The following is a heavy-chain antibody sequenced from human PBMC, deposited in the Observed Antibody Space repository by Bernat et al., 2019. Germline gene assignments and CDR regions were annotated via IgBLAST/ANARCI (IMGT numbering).Heavy chain of an antibody. CDR1: GFTFSSYA. D-gene: IGHD6-13*01. CDR2: ISYDGSNK. J-gene: IGHJ4*02. CDR3: ARDSVPGIDLQIDY. Sequence: QVQLVESGGGVVQPGRSLRLSCAASGFTFSSYAMHWVRQAPGKGLEWVAVISYDGSNKYYADSVKGRFTISRDNSKNTLYLQMNSLRAEDTAVYYCARDSVPGIDLQIDYWGQGTLVTVSS. V-gene: IGHV3-30-3*01.